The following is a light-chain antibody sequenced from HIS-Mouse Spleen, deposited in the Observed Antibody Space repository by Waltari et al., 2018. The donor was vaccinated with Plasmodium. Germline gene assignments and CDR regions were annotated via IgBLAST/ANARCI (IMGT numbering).Light chain of an antibody. Sequence: QSHLTQPPAVSGPPGQSFTLSSTGTSPVVGSYNLVTLSQQHPGQAPKLVMYEASKRPSGVSNRCAASKSGNTASLTISGLQAEDEADYYCCSYAGSSTFVVFGGGTKLTVL. CDR1: SPVVGSYNL. CDR2: EAS. V-gene: IGLV2-23*02. J-gene: IGLJ2*01. CDR3: CSYAGSSTFVV.